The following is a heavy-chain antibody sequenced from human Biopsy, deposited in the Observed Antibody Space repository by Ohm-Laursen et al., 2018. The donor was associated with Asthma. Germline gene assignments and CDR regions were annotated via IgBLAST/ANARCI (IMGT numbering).Heavy chain of an antibody. V-gene: IGHV1-8*02. J-gene: IGHJ5*02. D-gene: IGHD5-12*01. CDR1: GYPFTSFD. CDR3: AATGYSGYYYRT. CDR2: MNPRSGVT. Sequence: SSVKVSCKASGYPFTSFDLNWERLAAGQGLEWMGWMNPRSGVTNFAPKFRGRISMTRDASISTAYLEMSSLRSDDTALYFCAATGYSGYYYRTWGQGALVTVSS.